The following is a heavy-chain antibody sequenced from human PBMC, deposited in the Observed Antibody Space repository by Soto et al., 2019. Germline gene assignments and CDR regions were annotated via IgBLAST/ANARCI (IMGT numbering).Heavy chain of an antibody. CDR1: GGPISSGGYS. J-gene: IGHJ4*02. Sequence: QLQLQESGAGLVKPSQTLSLTCAVSGGPISSGGYSWSWIRQPPRKGLEWSGYIYHSGSTYYNPSLKSRVAISVDRSKNQFSLKLSFVTAADTAVYYCARYTPLSYCRGGSCYSAFDCWGQGTLVTVSS. V-gene: IGHV4-30-2*01. CDR3: ARYTPLSYCRGGSCYSAFDC. CDR2: IYHSGST. D-gene: IGHD2-15*01.